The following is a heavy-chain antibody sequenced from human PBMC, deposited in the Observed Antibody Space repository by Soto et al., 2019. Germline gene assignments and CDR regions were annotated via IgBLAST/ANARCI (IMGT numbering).Heavy chain of an antibody. Sequence: QVQLQQWGAGLLKPSETLSLTCAVYGGSFSGYYWSWIRQPPGKGLEWIGEINHSGSTNYNPSLTSRVTISVERSKNQFSLKRSSVPAADTAVYYCARGRRPPLAAAAYNWFDPWGQGTLVTVSS. CDR1: GGSFSGYY. J-gene: IGHJ5*02. CDR3: ARGRRPPLAAAAYNWFDP. D-gene: IGHD6-13*01. CDR2: INHSGST. V-gene: IGHV4-34*01.